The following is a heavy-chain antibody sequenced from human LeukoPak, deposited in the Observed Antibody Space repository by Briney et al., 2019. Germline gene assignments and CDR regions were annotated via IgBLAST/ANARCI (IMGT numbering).Heavy chain of an antibody. V-gene: IGHV3-23*01. J-gene: IGHJ4*02. CDR2: ISGSGGST. Sequence: PGGSLRLSCAVSGFTFSSYTMHWVRQAPGKGLEWVSAISGSGGSTYYADSVKGRFTISRDNSKNTLYLQMNSLRAEDTAVYYCAKDVTGETFDYWGQGTLVTVSS. D-gene: IGHD7-27*01. CDR3: AKDVTGETFDY. CDR1: GFTFSSYT.